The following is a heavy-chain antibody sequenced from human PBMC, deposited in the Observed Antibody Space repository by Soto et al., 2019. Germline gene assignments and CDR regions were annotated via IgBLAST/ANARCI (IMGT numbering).Heavy chain of an antibody. D-gene: IGHD3-10*01. CDR3: AKGGGQYYYGSGSLTTFDY. Sequence: EVQLLESGGGLVQPGGSLRLSCAASGFTFSSYAMSWVRQAPGKGLEWVSAISGSGGSTYYVDSVKGRFTISRDNSKNPLYLQMNSLKAEDTAVYYCAKGGGQYYYGSGSLTTFDYWGQGTLVTVSS. V-gene: IGHV3-23*01. CDR1: GFTFSSYA. CDR2: ISGSGGST. J-gene: IGHJ4*02.